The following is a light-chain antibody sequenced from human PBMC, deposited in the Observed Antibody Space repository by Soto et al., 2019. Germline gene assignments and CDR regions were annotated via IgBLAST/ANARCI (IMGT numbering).Light chain of an antibody. Sequence: QSVLTQPPSVSAAPGQKVTISCSGSSSNIGNNYVSWYQQFPGTAPKLLIYDNNKRPSGIPDRFSGSKSGTSATLDITGLQTGDEADYYCGTWDSSLSAVVFGGRTKVTVL. CDR2: DNN. CDR3: GTWDSSLSAVV. CDR1: SSNIGNNY. J-gene: IGLJ2*01. V-gene: IGLV1-51*01.